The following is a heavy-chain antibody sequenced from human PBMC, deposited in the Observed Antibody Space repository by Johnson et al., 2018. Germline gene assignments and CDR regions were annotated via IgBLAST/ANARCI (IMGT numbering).Heavy chain of an antibody. CDR1: GGSISSYY. CDR3: ATPSNIVIMITFGGVTLVAFDI. CDR2: IYYSGST. Sequence: QVQLQESGPGLVKPSETLSLTCTVSGGSISSYYWSWIRQPPGKGLEWIGYIYYSGSTNYKPSLNSRVTISVDTSKNLFSLKLSSVTAADTAVYYFATPSNIVIMITFGGVTLVAFDIWGQGTMVTVSS. J-gene: IGHJ3*02. D-gene: IGHD3-16*01. V-gene: IGHV4-59*01.